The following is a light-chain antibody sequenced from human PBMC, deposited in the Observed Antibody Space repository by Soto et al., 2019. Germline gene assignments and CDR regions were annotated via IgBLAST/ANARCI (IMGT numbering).Light chain of an antibody. V-gene: IGKV1-5*01. CDR1: QSISSW. Sequence: DVQITQSPPTQSASVGDRVTITCRASQSISSWLAWYQQKPGKAPKLLIYDASSLESGVPSRFSGSGSGTEFTLTISSLQPDDFATYYCQQYNSYSPLTFGGGTKVDIK. CDR2: DAS. J-gene: IGKJ4*01. CDR3: QQYNSYSPLT.